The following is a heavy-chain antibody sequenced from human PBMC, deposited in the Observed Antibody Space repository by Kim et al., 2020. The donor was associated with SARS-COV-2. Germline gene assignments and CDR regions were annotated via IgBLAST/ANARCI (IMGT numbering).Heavy chain of an antibody. Sequence: YAQKFKGRVTMTRNTSISTAYMELSSLRSEDTAVYYCARAPPGVQRESDYWGQGTLVTVSS. CDR3: ARAPPGVQRESDY. V-gene: IGHV1-8*01. D-gene: IGHD6-25*01. J-gene: IGHJ4*02.